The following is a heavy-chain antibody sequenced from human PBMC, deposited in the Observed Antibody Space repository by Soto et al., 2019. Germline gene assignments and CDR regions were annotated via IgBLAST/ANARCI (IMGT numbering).Heavy chain of an antibody. J-gene: IGHJ6*03. CDR1: GGSISSYY. CDR3: ARLNIVVVPAVGGAGPYYYYYMDV. CDR2: IYYSGST. V-gene: IGHV4-59*08. D-gene: IGHD2-2*01. Sequence: SETLSLTCTVSGGSISSYYWSWIRQPPGKGLEWIGYIYYSGSTNYNPSLKSRVTISVDTSKNQFSLKLSSVTAADTAVYYCARLNIVVVPAVGGAGPYYYYYMDVWGKGPTVTVS.